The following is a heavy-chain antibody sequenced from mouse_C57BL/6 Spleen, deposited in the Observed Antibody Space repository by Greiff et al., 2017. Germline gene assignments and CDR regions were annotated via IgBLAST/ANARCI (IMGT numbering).Heavy chain of an antibody. CDR1: GYAFSSSW. Sequence: QVQLQQSGPELVKPGASVKISCKASGYAFSSSWMNWVKQRPGKGLEWIGRIYPGDGDTNYNGKFKGKATLTADKSSSTAYMQLSSLTSEDSAVYFCARSGSNSAWFAYWGKGTLVTVAA. D-gene: IGHD2-5*01. V-gene: IGHV1-82*01. CDR3: ARSGSNSAWFAY. CDR2: IYPGDGDT. J-gene: IGHJ3*01.